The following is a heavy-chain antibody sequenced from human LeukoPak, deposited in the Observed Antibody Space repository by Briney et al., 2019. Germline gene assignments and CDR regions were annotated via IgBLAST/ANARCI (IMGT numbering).Heavy chain of an antibody. CDR1: GGSFSGYY. D-gene: IGHD3-10*02. V-gene: IGHV4-34*01. CDR3: ARHVLGFSAWFDP. J-gene: IGHJ5*02. Sequence: SETLSLTCAVYGGSFSGYYWSWIRQPPGKGLEWIGEINHSGSTNYNPSLKSRVTISVDTSKNQFSLKLSSVTAADTAVYYCARHVLGFSAWFDPWGQGTLVTVSS. CDR2: INHSGST.